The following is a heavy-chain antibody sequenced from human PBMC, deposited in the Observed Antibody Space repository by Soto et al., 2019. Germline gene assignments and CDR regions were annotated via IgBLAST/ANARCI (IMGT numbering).Heavy chain of an antibody. CDR2: INHSGST. CDR1: GGSFSGYY. J-gene: IGHJ4*02. CDR3: ARGEVTAMARPFDY. D-gene: IGHD5-18*01. Sequence: QVQLQQWGAGLLKPSETLSLTCAVYGGSFSGYYWSWIRQPLGKGLEWIGEINHSGSTNYNPSLNSRVTRTVDTSNNQFSLKLSSVTAADTAVYYCARGEVTAMARPFDYWGQGTLVTVSS. V-gene: IGHV4-34*01.